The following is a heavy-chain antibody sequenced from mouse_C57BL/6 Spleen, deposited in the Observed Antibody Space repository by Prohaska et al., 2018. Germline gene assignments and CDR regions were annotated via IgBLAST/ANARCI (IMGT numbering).Heavy chain of an antibody. CDR1: GFTFSDYG. Sequence: EVQLVESGGGLVKPGGSLKLSCAASGFTFSDYGMHWVRQAPEKGLEWVAYISSGSSTIYYADTVKGRFTISRDNAKNTLFLQMTSLRSEDTAMYYCAREVWFAYWGQGTLVTVSA. CDR2: ISSGSSTI. J-gene: IGHJ3*01. CDR3: AREVWFAY. V-gene: IGHV5-17*01.